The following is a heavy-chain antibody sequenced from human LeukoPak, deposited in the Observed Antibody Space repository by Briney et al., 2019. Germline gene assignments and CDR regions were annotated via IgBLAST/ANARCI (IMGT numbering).Heavy chain of an antibody. V-gene: IGHV3-64*01. D-gene: IGHD6-13*01. CDR1: GFTFSSYA. J-gene: IGHJ6*02. CDR2: ISSNGGST. CDR3: ARVGYTSYYYYGMDV. Sequence: GGSLRLSCAVSGFTFSSYAMHWVRQAPSQVMEFVSAISSNGGSTYYANSVKGRFTISRDNSKNTLYLQMGSLRAEDMAVYYCARVGYTSYYYYGMDVWGQGTTVTVSS.